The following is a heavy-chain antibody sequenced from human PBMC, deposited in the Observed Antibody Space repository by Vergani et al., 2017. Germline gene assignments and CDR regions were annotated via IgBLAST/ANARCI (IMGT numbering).Heavy chain of an antibody. CDR1: GFTFIMHA. V-gene: IGHV3-23*01. CDR2: LSASDRRT. D-gene: IGHD3-16*01. Sequence: EVQLLESGGDLVQPGGSLRLSCAASGFTFIMHAMSWVRQAPGKGLEWVSTLSASDRRTHYVDSVQGRFTISRDNSKNTLYLEMESLRVEDTAVYFCARDKSKRAPAVMGTYYYYMDVWGKGTKVTVSS. J-gene: IGHJ6*03. CDR3: ARDKSKRAPAVMGTYYYYMDV.